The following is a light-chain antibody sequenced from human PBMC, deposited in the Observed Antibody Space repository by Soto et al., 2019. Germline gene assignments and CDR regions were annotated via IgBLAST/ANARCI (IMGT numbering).Light chain of an antibody. CDR3: QSYDGSLTGYI. J-gene: IGLJ1*01. CDR2: GIS. V-gene: IGLV1-40*01. Sequence: QSVPTQPPSVSGAPGQRVTISCTGSSSNIGAGFDIHWYQHLPGTAPKLLIYGISNRPSGVPDRFSGSKSGTSASLAITGLQAEDEADYYCQSYDGSLTGYIFGTGTKVTVL. CDR1: SSNIGAGFD.